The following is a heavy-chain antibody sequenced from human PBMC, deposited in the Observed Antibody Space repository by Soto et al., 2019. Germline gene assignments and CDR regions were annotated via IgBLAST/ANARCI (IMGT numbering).Heavy chain of an antibody. V-gene: IGHV1-46*01. Sequence: ASVKVSCKASGYTFTSYYMHWVRQAPGQGLEWMGIINPSGGSTSYAQKFQGRVTMTRDTSTSTVYMELSSLRSEDTAVYYCAREGRTPGPRYYFDYWGQGNLVTVSS. CDR2: INPSGGST. CDR1: GYTFTSYY. D-gene: IGHD2-15*01. CDR3: AREGRTPGPRYYFDY. J-gene: IGHJ4*02.